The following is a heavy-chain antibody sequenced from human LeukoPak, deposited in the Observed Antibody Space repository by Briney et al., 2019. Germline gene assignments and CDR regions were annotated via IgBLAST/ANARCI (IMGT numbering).Heavy chain of an antibody. D-gene: IGHD2-2*01. CDR2: INSDGSST. J-gene: IGHJ5*02. CDR1: GFTYSSYW. Sequence: GGSLRLSCAASGFTYSSYWMHWVRQAPGKGLVWVSRINSDGSSTSYADSVKGRFTISRDNAKNTLYLQMNSLRAEDTAVYYCARPLAPYCSSTSCAALNGWFDPWGQGTLVTVS. CDR3: ARPLAPYCSSTSCAALNGWFDP. V-gene: IGHV3-74*01.